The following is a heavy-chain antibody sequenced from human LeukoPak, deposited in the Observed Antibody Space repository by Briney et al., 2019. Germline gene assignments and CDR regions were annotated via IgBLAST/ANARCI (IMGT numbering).Heavy chain of an antibody. Sequence: AGSLRLSCAASGFTFSNYEMNWVRQAPGKGLEWVSYISSSGSTTYYADSVKGRFTSSRDNAKNSLYLQMNSLRAEDTAVYYCARGYCSGGSCYFDYWGQGTLVTVSS. D-gene: IGHD2-15*01. CDR1: GFTFSNYE. J-gene: IGHJ4*02. CDR3: ARGYCSGGSCYFDY. CDR2: ISSSGSTT. V-gene: IGHV3-48*03.